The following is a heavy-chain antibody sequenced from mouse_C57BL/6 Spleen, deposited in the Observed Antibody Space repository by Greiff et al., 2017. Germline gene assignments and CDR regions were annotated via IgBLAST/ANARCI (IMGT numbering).Heavy chain of an antibody. D-gene: IGHD6-1*01. CDR1: GYTFTSYW. J-gene: IGHJ4*01. CDR3: ARRGACAMDY. Sequence: QVQLQQPGAELVKPGASVKLSCKASGYTFTSYWMHWVKQRPGQGLEWIGMIHPNSGSTNYNEKFKSKATLTVDKSSSTAYMHLSSLTSEDSAVYYCARRGACAMDYWGQGTSVTVSS. CDR2: IHPNSGST. V-gene: IGHV1-64*01.